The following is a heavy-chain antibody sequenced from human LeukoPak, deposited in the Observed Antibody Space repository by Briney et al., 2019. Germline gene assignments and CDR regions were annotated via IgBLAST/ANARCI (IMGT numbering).Heavy chain of an antibody. J-gene: IGHJ1*01. CDR1: RGSISNYY. CDR3: ARVGGYSSGWYEYFQH. D-gene: IGHD6-19*01. CDR2: ISYTGST. Sequence: PSETLSLTCTVSRGSISNYYWSWIRQSPGTGLEWIGFISYTGSTNYNPSLKSRVTISVDTSKNQFSLKLSSVTAADTAVYYCARVGGYSSGWYEYFQHWGQGTLVTVSS. V-gene: IGHV4-59*01.